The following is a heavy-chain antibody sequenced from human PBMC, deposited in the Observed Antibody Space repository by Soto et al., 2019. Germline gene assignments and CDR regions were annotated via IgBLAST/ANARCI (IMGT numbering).Heavy chain of an antibody. Sequence: QITLNESGPTQVKPRQTLTLTCTFSGFSLTTSGVGVGWIRQSPGKAPEWLALIYWDDDKRYSPSLKSRLTITKDTSKNRVVLTRADLDPADTATYYCAHRVLRTVFGLVTTTAIYFDFWGQGTPVAVSS. D-gene: IGHD3-3*01. J-gene: IGHJ4*02. V-gene: IGHV2-5*02. CDR1: GFSLTTSGVG. CDR3: AHRVLRTVFGLVTTTAIYFDF. CDR2: IYWDDDK.